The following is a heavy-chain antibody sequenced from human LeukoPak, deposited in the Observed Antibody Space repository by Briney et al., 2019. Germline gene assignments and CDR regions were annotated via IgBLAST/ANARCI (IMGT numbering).Heavy chain of an antibody. CDR2: INPSGSFT. J-gene: IGHJ4*02. V-gene: IGHV3-74*01. CDR3: ARDMIRGVVNN. D-gene: IGHD3-10*01. Sequence: GGSLRLSCEASGFTFSSNWMHWVRQVPGKGLVWVSLINPSGSFTTYADSVKGRFTISRDNAKNRLYMQMNSLRVEDTAVYYCARDMIRGVVNNWGQGALVTVSS. CDR1: GFTFSSNW.